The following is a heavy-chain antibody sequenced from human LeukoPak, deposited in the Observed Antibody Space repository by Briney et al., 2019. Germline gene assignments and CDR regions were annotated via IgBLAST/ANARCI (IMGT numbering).Heavy chain of an antibody. J-gene: IGHJ4*02. D-gene: IGHD5-12*01. CDR1: GGSISSYY. V-gene: IGHV4-59*01. CDR3: ARWGSGYDFGYLDY. Sequence: SETLSLTCTVSGGSISSYYWSWIRQPPGKGLEWIGYIYYSGSTNYNPSLKSRVTISVDTSKNQFSLKLSSVTAADTAVHYCARWGSGYDFGYLDYWGQGTLVTVSS. CDR2: IYYSGST.